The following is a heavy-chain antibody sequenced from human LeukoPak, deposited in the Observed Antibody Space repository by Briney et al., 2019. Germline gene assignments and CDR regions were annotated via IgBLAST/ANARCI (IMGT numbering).Heavy chain of an antibody. CDR1: EYTFTTYY. J-gene: IGHJ4*02. CDR2: INPNSGDS. V-gene: IGHV1-2*02. D-gene: IGHD6-6*01. CDR3: ARGRGTSSFDY. Sequence: ASVKVSCKASEYTFTTYYFHWVRQAPGQGLEWMGWINPNSGDSKCTEKFQDRVTMTRDTSISTVYMELSRLRYDDTAVYYCARGRGTSSFDYWGRGTLVTVSS.